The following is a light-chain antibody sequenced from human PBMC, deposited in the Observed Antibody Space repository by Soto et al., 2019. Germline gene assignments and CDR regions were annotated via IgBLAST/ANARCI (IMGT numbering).Light chain of an antibody. V-gene: IGKV3-20*01. CDR3: QQYGSSWT. CDR1: QSVSGD. J-gene: IGKJ1*01. CDR2: GAS. Sequence: EIVLTQSPATLSVSPGERATLSCRASQSVSGDLAWYHHKPGQAPRLLIYGASSRATGIPDRFSGSGSGTDFTLTISRLEPEDFAVYYCQQYGSSWTFGQGTKV.